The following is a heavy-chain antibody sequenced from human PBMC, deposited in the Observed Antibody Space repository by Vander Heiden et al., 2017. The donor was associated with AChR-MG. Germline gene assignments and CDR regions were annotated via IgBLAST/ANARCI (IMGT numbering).Heavy chain of an antibody. CDR1: GGSISSSSYY. V-gene: IGHV4-39*01. CDR3: ARQVFSCSSTSCYFSWALAAPWYFDY. J-gene: IGHJ4*02. D-gene: IGHD2-2*01. Sequence: QLQLQESGPGLVKPSETLSLTCTVSGGSISSSSYYWGWIRQPPGKGLEWIGSIYYSGSTYYNPSLKSRVTISVDTSKNQFSLKLSSVTAADTAVYYCARQVFSCSSTSCYFSWALAAPWYFDYWGQGTLVTVSS. CDR2: IYYSGST.